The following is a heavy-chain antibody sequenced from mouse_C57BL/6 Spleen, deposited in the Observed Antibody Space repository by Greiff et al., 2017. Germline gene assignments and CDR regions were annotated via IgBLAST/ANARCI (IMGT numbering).Heavy chain of an antibody. D-gene: IGHD2-4*01. CDR1: GYTFTDYY. CDR3: ARGRPIYYDYSGSWFAY. V-gene: IGHV1-19*01. J-gene: IGHJ3*01. CDR2: INPYNGGT. Sequence: EVKLQESGPVLVKPGASVKMSCKASGYTFTDYYMNWVKQSHGKSLEWIGVINPYNGGTSYNQKFKGKATLTVDKSSSTAYMELNSLTSEASAVYYCARGRPIYYDYSGSWFAYWGQGTLVTVSA.